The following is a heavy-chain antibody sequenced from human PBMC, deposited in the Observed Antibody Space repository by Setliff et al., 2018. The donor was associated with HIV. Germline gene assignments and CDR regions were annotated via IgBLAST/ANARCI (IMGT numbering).Heavy chain of an antibody. CDR1: GGSINSGGYY. J-gene: IGHJ2*01. CDR3: ARSDAPVLAQIYWYFNL. V-gene: IGHV4-31*02. Sequence: SETLSLTCTVSGGSINSGGYYWSWIRQHPGKGLEWIGYIYYTGSTYCNPSLKSRVNISVDTSKNQFSLKLSSVTAADTAVYFCARSDAPVLAQIYWYFNLWGRGTLVTVSS. CDR2: IYYTGST.